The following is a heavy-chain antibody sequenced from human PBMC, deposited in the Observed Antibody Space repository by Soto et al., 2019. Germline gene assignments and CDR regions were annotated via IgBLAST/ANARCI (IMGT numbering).Heavy chain of an antibody. CDR1: GGTFSSYT. J-gene: IGHJ6*02. CDR3: ARDGARIVVVPAAITGTTYGMDV. V-gene: IGHV1-69*04. D-gene: IGHD2-2*01. Sequence: ASVKVSCKASGGTFSSYTISWVRQAPGQGLEWMGRIIPILGIANYAQKFQGRVTITADKSTSTAYMELSSLRSEDTDVYYCARDGARIVVVPAAITGTTYGMDVWGQGTTVTVSS. CDR2: IIPILGIA.